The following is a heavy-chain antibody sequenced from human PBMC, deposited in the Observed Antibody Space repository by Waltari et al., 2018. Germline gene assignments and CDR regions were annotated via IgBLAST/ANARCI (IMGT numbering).Heavy chain of an antibody. V-gene: IGHV1-69*04. CDR2: IIPIFGRA. CDR1: GGTFSSYA. CDR3: AGVFISSGWSLFDY. D-gene: IGHD6-19*01. J-gene: IGHJ4*02. Sequence: QVQLVQSGAEVKKPGSSVKVSCKASGGTFSSYAISWVRQAPRQGLEWMGRIIPIFGRANYAQKFQGRVTITADRSTSTAYMELSSLRSEDTAGYYCAGVFISSGWSLFDYWGQGTLVTVSS.